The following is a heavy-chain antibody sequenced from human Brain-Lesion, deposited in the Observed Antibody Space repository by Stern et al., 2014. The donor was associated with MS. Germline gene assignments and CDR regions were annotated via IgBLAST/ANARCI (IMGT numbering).Heavy chain of an antibody. V-gene: IGHV4-39*01. Sequence: QVQLQESGPGLVKPSETLSLTCTVSGGSISSSSYYWGWIRQPPGKGLEWIGRIYYRGSTYYNPSLKSRVTITMDTSKNQFALRLSSVTAADTAVYFCAKLWLGELPESPFDYWGQGTLVTVSS. CDR2: IYYRGST. D-gene: IGHD3-10*01. J-gene: IGHJ4*02. CDR1: GGSISSSSYY. CDR3: AKLWLGELPESPFDY.